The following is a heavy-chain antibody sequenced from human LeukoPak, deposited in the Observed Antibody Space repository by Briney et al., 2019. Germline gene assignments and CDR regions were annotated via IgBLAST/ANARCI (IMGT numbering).Heavy chain of an antibody. CDR2: IYSGGST. CDR3: ARDLRGYGVLNL. V-gene: IGHV3-53*01. Sequence: GGSLRLSCAASGFTVSSNCMSWVRQAPGKGLEWVSVIYSGGSTYYADSVKGRFTISRDNSKNTLYLQMNSLRAEDTAVYYCARDLRGYGVLNLWGQGTLVTVSS. J-gene: IGHJ5*02. D-gene: IGHD3-10*01. CDR1: GFTVSSNC.